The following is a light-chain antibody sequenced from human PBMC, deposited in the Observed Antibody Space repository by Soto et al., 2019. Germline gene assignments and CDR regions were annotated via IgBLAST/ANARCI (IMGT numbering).Light chain of an antibody. CDR1: QTVSNTY. J-gene: IGKJ4*01. V-gene: IGKV3-20*01. CDR2: GAS. Sequence: EFVLTQSPGTLSLSPGERATLSCRASQTVSNTYLAWYQQKSGQAPKFLIYGASNRATGIPDRFSGSGSGTDFTLTISRLAPEDFAVYYCQQYGTLPPTFGGGTKVEI. CDR3: QQYGTLPPT.